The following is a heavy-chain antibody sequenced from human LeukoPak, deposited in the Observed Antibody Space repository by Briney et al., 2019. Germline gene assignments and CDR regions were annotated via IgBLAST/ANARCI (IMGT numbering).Heavy chain of an antibody. V-gene: IGHV3-11*01. CDR3: ATEGGGYDPFDY. Sequence: GGSLRLSCAASGFTFSDYYVTWIRQAPGKGLECISSISGSGSNIYYADSVKGRFTISRDNAKNSLYLQMNSVRAEDTAVYYCATEGGGYDPFDYWGLGTLVTVSS. J-gene: IGHJ4*02. CDR2: ISGSGSNI. D-gene: IGHD5-12*01. CDR1: GFTFSDYY.